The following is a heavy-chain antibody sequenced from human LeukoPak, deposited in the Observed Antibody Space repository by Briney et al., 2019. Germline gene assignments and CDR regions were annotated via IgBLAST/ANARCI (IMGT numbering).Heavy chain of an antibody. CDR2: INHSGST. D-gene: IGHD3-22*01. V-gene: IGHV4-34*01. Sequence: PSETLSLTCAVYGGSFRGYYWSWIRQPPGKGLEWIGEINHSGSTNYNPSLKSRVTIAVDTSKNQFSLKLSSVTAADTAVYYCASLPLSYDSSGYYNDYWGQGTLVTVSS. CDR3: ASLPLSYDSSGYYNDY. J-gene: IGHJ4*02. CDR1: GGSFRGYY.